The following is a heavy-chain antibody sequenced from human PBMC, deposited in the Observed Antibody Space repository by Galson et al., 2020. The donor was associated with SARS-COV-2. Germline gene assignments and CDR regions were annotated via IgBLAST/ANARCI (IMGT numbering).Heavy chain of an antibody. CDR2: ISYDGSNK. CDR1: GFTFSSYG. CDR3: AKQGYSYGYWSGYFDY. V-gene: IGHV3-30*18. Sequence: GESLKISCAASGFTFSSYGMHWVRQAPGKGLEWVAVISYDGSNKYYADSVKGRFTISRDNSKNTLYLQMNSLRAEDTAVYYCAKQGYSYGYWSGYFDYWGQGTLVTVSS. D-gene: IGHD5-18*01. J-gene: IGHJ4*02.